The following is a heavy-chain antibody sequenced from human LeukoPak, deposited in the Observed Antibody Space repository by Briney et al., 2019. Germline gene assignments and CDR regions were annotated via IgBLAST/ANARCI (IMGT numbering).Heavy chain of an antibody. CDR3: ARGGSGYYSPFDP. CDR1: GGSISSGSYY. Sequence: SETLSLTCTVSGGSISSGSYYWSWIRQPAGKGLEWIGRIYTSGSTNYNPSLKSRVTISVDTSKNQFSLKLSSVTAADTAVYYCARGGSGYYSPFDPWGQGTLVTVSS. V-gene: IGHV4-61*02. CDR2: IYTSGST. D-gene: IGHD3-22*01. J-gene: IGHJ5*02.